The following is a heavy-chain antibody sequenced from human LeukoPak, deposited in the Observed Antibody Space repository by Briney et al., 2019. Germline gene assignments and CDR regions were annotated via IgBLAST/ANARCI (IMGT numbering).Heavy chain of an antibody. CDR1: GGSISSGSYY. CDR2: IYTSGST. J-gene: IGHJ3*02. V-gene: IGHV4-61*02. D-gene: IGHD6-19*01. CDR3: ASYSSGWATDAFDI. Sequence: SETLSLTCTVSGGSISSGSYYWSWLRQPAGTGLEWIGRIYTSGSTNYNPSLKSRVTISVDTSKNQFSLKLSSVTAADTAVYYCASYSSGWATDAFDIWGQGTMVTVSS.